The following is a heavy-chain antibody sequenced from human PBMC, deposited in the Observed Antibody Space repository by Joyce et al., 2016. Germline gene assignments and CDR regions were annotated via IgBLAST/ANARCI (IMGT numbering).Heavy chain of an antibody. Sequence: EVRLVESGGGLVRPGGSLRLSCTASGFIFSDYRMTWARQAPGKGPEFLSFLDSAGNSVHWADSVKGRSTFSRDNAKNSLDMQINDLRVKDTAVYYCARVGDGWFDYWGRGTLVIVSS. CDR1: GFIFSDYR. J-gene: IGHJ5*01. V-gene: IGHV3-48*01. CDR3: ARVGDGWFDY. CDR2: LDSAGNSV.